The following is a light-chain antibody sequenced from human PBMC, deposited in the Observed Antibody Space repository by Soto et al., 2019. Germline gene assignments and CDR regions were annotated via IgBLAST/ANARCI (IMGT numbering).Light chain of an antibody. Sequence: DIQMTQSPSSLSASVGDRVTITCRASQSISFYLNWYQQKPGKAPKLLIYTASNVQSGVPSRISGSGSGTDFTLTIRSLQPEDFASYYCKQSYSMPRTFGQGTKVDIK. CDR2: TAS. J-gene: IGKJ1*01. V-gene: IGKV1-39*01. CDR1: QSISFY. CDR3: KQSYSMPRT.